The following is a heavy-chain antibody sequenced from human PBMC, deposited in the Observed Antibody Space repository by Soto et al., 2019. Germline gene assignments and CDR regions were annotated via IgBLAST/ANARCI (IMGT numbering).Heavy chain of an antibody. Sequence: PGGSLRLSCAASGFTVKNYQMNWVRQAPGKGLEWVSVIYSGGVTYYPDSVKGRFTTIRDTSKNTVYLQMNSLRAGDTAVYYCAKGNTAMDPEEYYYGMDVWGQGTTVTVSS. J-gene: IGHJ6*02. V-gene: IGHV3-53*01. CDR2: IYSGGVT. D-gene: IGHD5-18*01. CDR3: AKGNTAMDPEEYYYGMDV. CDR1: GFTVKNYQ.